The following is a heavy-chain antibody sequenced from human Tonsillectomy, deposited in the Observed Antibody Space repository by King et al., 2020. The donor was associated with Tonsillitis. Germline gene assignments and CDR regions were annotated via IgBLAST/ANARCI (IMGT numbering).Heavy chain of an antibody. CDR3: GRPSDRSGLFDP. D-gene: IGHD3-22*01. Sequence: QLQESGPGLVKPSETLSLTCTVSGGSISSSSYYWGWIRQPPGKGLEWIGSIYYSGSTYYNPSLKSRVTISVDTSKHQFSLKLSSVTAADTAVFYCGRPSDRSGLFDPWGEGTLVTVSS. V-gene: IGHV4-39*07. CDR1: GGSISSSSYY. CDR2: IYYSGST. J-gene: IGHJ5*02.